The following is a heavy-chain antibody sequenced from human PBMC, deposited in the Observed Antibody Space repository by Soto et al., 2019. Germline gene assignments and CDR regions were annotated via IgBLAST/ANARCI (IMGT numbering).Heavy chain of an antibody. CDR1: GFTFSSYV. CDR3: AKPAGEG. V-gene: IGHV3-23*02. Sequence: EVQLLESGGGLVQPGGSLRLSCAASGFTFSSYVMNWVRQAPGKGLEWVSGISSNGASTYYGDSVKGRFTISRDNSKNTLYLQMNSLRAEDTAVYYCAKPAGEGWGQGTLVTVSS. CDR2: ISSNGAST. J-gene: IGHJ4*02.